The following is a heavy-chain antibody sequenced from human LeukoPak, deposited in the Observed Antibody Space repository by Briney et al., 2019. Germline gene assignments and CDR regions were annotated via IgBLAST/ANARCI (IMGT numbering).Heavy chain of an antibody. CDR1: GFTFGSYG. D-gene: IGHD2-15*01. Sequence: QSGGSLRLSCAASGFTFGSYGISWVRQAPGKGLEWVSAISASGGTTYYADSVKGHFTISRDNSKNTLYLQMNSLSAGDTAVYYCAKNGDRGAYCSGGSCYPYYYYYMDVWGKGTTVTISS. V-gene: IGHV3-23*01. CDR2: ISASGGTT. J-gene: IGHJ6*03. CDR3: AKNGDRGAYCSGGSCYPYYYYYMDV.